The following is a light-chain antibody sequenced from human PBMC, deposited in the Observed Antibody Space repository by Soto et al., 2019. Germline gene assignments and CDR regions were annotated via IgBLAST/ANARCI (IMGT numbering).Light chain of an antibody. CDR3: QQYNTYLKWT. CDR1: QSVSMW. J-gene: IGKJ1*01. Sequence: DTQMTQSPSTLSASVGDRVTITCRASQSVSMWLAWFQQKPGKAPRLLIYGASDLESGVPSRFSGSGSGKEFTLTISSLQPEDAANYYCQQYNTYLKWTFGQGTKVDIX. V-gene: IGKV1-5*01. CDR2: GAS.